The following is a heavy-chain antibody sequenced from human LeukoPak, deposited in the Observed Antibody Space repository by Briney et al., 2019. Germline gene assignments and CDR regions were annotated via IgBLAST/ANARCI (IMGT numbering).Heavy chain of an antibody. Sequence: SVKVSCKASGGTFSSYAISWVRQAPGQGLEWMGGIIPIFGTANYAQKFQGRVTITTDESTSTAYMELSSLRSEDTVVYYCARSLYYGSSGYYYAGYFDYWGQGTLVTVSS. CDR1: GGTFSSYA. D-gene: IGHD3-22*01. CDR2: IIPIFGTA. CDR3: ARSLYYGSSGYYYAGYFDY. V-gene: IGHV1-69*05. J-gene: IGHJ4*02.